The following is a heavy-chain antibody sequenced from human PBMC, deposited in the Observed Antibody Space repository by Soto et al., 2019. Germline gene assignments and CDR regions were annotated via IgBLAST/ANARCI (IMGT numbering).Heavy chain of an antibody. D-gene: IGHD6-19*01. V-gene: IGHV3-48*01. CDR2: ISSSSTI. CDR1: GFTFSTYS. CDR3: ARERGSGWTFDY. J-gene: IGHJ4*02. Sequence: EVQLVESGGDLVQPGGSLRLSCAASGFTFSTYSMNWVRQAPGKGLEWVSSISSSSTIYYADSVKGRFTISRDNVQNSLYLQMHSLRAEVTAVYYCARERGSGWTFDYWGLGTLVTVSS.